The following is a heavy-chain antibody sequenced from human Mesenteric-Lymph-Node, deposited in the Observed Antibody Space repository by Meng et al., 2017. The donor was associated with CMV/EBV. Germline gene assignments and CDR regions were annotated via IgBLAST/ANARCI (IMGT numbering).Heavy chain of an antibody. Sequence: QGQSTQGGSGVFKPSETLSVTCDVYCGSFSGYYWNWIRQSPEKGLEWIGEINHSGSTTYNPSFTSRIIISVDTSTNQISLNMSSVTAADTAVYYCARGSSYDILTGYFDYWGQGALVTVSS. CDR1: CGSFSGYY. J-gene: IGHJ4*02. D-gene: IGHD3-9*01. CDR2: INHSGST. CDR3: ARGSSYDILTGYFDY. V-gene: IGHV4-34*01.